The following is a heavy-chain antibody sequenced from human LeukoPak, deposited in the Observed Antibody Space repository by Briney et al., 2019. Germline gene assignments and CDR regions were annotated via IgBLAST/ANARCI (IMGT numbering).Heavy chain of an antibody. CDR3: ARGGMDV. CDR2: IPYDGSNK. Sequence: GGSLRLSCAASGFTFSSYAMHWVRQAPGKGLEWVAVIPYDGSNKYYADSVKGRFTISRDNSKNTLYLQMNSLRAEDTAVYYRARGGMDVWGQGTTVTVSS. V-gene: IGHV3-30-3*01. J-gene: IGHJ6*02. CDR1: GFTFSSYA.